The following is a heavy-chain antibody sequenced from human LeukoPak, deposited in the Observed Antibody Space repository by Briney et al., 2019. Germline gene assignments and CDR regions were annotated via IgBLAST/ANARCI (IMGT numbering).Heavy chain of an antibody. D-gene: IGHD3-10*01. Sequence: SETLSLTCTVSGGSISSSSYYWGWIRQPPGKGLEWIGSIYYSGSTYYNPSLKSRVTISVDTSKNQFSLKLSSVTAADTAVYYCAGTSSGSYRYYYYYYMDVWGKGTTVTISS. CDR3: AGTSSGSYRYYYYYYMDV. V-gene: IGHV4-39*01. J-gene: IGHJ6*03. CDR1: GGSISSSSYY. CDR2: IYYSGST.